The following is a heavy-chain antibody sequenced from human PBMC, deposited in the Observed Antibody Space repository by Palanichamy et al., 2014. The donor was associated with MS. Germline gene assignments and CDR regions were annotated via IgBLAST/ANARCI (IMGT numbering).Heavy chain of an antibody. Sequence: QVQLVQSGAEVKRPGSSVRVSCTASGFDFRSTAISWVRQAPGQGLEWMGAIIPLFGTTNYPQKLKDRVTITADGYRATAYMELSSLRSEDTALYYCATLQPDGNGDCNYFDFWGQGTLVTVSS. J-gene: IGHJ4*02. CDR1: GFDFRSTA. CDR3: ATLQPDGNGDCNYFDF. V-gene: IGHV1-69*01. D-gene: IGHD2-21*02. CDR2: IIPLFGTT.